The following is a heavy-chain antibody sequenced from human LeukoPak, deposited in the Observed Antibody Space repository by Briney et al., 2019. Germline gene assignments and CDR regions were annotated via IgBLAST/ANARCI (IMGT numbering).Heavy chain of an antibody. CDR2: IYSGGST. CDR1: GFTVSSNY. J-gene: IGHJ4*02. V-gene: IGHV3-53*01. Sequence: GGSLRLSCAASGFTVSSNYMSWVRQAPVKGLEWVSVIYSGGSTYYADSVKGRFTISRDNSKNTLYLQMNSLRAEDTAVYYCARDRGSSGWSGSYFDYWGQGTLVTVSS. D-gene: IGHD6-19*01. CDR3: ARDRGSSGWSGSYFDY.